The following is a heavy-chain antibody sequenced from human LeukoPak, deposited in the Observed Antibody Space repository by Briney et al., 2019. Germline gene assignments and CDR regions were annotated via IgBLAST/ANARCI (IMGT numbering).Heavy chain of an antibody. D-gene: IGHD3-10*01. V-gene: IGHV4-59*01. CDR2: IYYSGST. CDR1: GGSISSSYY. Sequence: SETLSLTCTVSGGSISSSYYWGWIRQPPGKGLEWIGYIYYSGSTNYNPSLKSRVTISVDTSKNQFSLKLSSVTAADTAVYYCAREGYYGSGSMGLFDYWGQGTLVTVSS. CDR3: AREGYYGSGSMGLFDY. J-gene: IGHJ4*02.